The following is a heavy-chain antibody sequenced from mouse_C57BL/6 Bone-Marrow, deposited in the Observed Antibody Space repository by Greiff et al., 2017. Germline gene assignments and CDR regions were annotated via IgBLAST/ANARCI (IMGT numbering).Heavy chain of an antibody. V-gene: IGHV1-54*01. CDR1: GYAFTNYL. CDR3: ARSGATVVPHY. J-gene: IGHJ2*01. CDR2: INPGSGGT. D-gene: IGHD1-1*01. Sequence: QVQLQQSGAELVRPGTSVKVSCKASGYAFTNYLIEWVKQRPGQGLEWIGVINPGSGGTNYNEKFKGKATLTADKSSSTAYMQLSSLTSEDSAVYSCARSGATVVPHYWGQGTTLTVSS.